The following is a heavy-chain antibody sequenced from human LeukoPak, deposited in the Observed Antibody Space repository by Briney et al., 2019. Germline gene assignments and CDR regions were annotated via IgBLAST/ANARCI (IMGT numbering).Heavy chain of an antibody. J-gene: IGHJ4*02. D-gene: IGHD3-3*01. Sequence: GGSLRLSCAASGFTFSNAWMSWVRQAPGKGLEWVGRIKSKTGGGTTDYAAPVKGRFTISRDDSKNTLDLQMNRLKTEDTAVYYYTTDLVGDFWSGYYLTSDEYYFDYWGQGTLVTVSS. CDR3: TTDLVGDFWSGYYLTSDEYYFDY. V-gene: IGHV3-15*01. CDR2: IKSKTGGGTT. CDR1: GFTFSNAW.